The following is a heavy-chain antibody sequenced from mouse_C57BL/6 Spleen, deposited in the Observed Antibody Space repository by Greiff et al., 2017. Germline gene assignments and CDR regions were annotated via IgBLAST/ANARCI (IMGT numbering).Heavy chain of an antibody. CDR2: IDPEDGDT. V-gene: IGHV14-1*01. CDR3: AFYYYGSSYVAWYFDV. J-gene: IGHJ1*03. D-gene: IGHD1-1*01. CDR1: GFNIKDYY. Sequence: EVMLVESGAELVRPGASVKLSCTASGFNIKDYYMHWVKQRPEQGLEWIGRIDPEDGDTEYAPKFQGKATMTADTSSNTAYLQLSSLTSEDTAVYYSAFYYYGSSYVAWYFDVWGTGTTVTVSS.